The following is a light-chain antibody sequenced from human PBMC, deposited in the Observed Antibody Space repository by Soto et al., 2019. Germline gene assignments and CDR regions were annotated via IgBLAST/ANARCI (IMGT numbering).Light chain of an antibody. J-gene: IGLJ2*01. Sequence: QFALTQPASVSGSPGQSITISCTGTSSDVGGYKYVSWYQQHPGKAPKLMIYDVANRPSGVSNRFSGSKSGNTASLTISGLQAEDEADYYCGSYTSSSTLVVFGGGTQLTVL. CDR2: DVA. CDR1: SSDVGGYKY. CDR3: GSYTSSSTLVV. V-gene: IGLV2-14*01.